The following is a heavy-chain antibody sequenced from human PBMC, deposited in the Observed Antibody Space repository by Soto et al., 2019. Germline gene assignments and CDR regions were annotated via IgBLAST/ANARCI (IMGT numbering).Heavy chain of an antibody. Sequence: QVQLVQSGAEVKKPGSSVKVSCKASGGTFSSYAISWVRQAPGQGLEWMGGIIPIFGTTNYAQKFQGRVTITADESTSTAYMELSSLRSEDTAVYYCASSRYESSGSYYYGMDVWGQGTTVTVSS. CDR1: GGTFSSYA. J-gene: IGHJ6*02. CDR3: ASSRYESSGSYYYGMDV. V-gene: IGHV1-69*01. D-gene: IGHD6-19*01. CDR2: IIPIFGTT.